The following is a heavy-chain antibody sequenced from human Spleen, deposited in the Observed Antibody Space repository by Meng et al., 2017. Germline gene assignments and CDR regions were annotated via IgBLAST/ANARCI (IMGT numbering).Heavy chain of an antibody. J-gene: IGHJ4*02. CDR3: AKEIRPNDY. CDR2: ISISGETT. CDR1: GFTVSHNY. V-gene: IGHV3-23*01. Sequence: GESLKISCAASGFTVSHNYMSWVRQAPGKGLEWVSSISISGETTSYADSVKGRFTISRDNSKNTLYLQMDSLRAEDTAVYYCAKEIRPNDYWGQGTLVTVSS.